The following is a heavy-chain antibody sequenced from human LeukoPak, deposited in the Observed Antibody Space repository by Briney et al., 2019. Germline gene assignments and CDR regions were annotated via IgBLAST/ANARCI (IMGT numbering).Heavy chain of an antibody. CDR3: ARVVVAATPRAFDI. J-gene: IGHJ3*02. CDR1: GFIFSSHA. Sequence: PGGSLRLSCAASGFIFSSHAMNWVRQAPGKGLEWVSVISGSGGMTYYADSVKGRFTVSRDNSKNTLFLQMNSLRAEDTAVYYCARVVVAATPRAFDIWGQGTMVTVSS. V-gene: IGHV3-23*01. CDR2: ISGSGGMT. D-gene: IGHD2-15*01.